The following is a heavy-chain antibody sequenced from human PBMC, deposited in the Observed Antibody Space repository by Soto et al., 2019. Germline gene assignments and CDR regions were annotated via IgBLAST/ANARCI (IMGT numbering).Heavy chain of an antibody. CDR1: GFTFSSYA. D-gene: IGHD2-2*01. V-gene: IGHV3-23*01. CDR3: AKAGIGGYCSSTSCRDFSFDYYYMDV. CDR2: ISGSGGST. J-gene: IGHJ6*03. Sequence: EVQLLESGGGLVQPGGSLRLSCAASGFTFSSYAMSWVRQAPGKGLEWVSAISGSGGSTYYADSVKGRFTISRDNSKNTLYLQMNSLRAEDTAVYYCAKAGIGGYCSSTSCRDFSFDYYYMDVWGKGTTVTVSS.